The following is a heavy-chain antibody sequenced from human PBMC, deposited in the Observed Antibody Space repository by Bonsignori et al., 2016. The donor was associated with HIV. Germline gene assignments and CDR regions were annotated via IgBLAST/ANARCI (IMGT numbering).Heavy chain of an antibody. J-gene: IGHJ6*03. D-gene: IGHD3-22*01. Sequence: WVRQAPGQGLEWVGGIIPLLDIAHYAQKLQGRVTITADDSTSTAYMELSSLKSQDTAVYYCARVGGYYPGNDLVFYNMDVWGKGTTVTVSS. CDR2: IIPLLDIA. CDR3: ARVGGYYPGNDLVFYNMDV. V-gene: IGHV1-69*10.